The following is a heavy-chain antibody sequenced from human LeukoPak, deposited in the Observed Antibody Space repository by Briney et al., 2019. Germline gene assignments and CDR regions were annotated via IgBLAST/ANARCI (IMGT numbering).Heavy chain of an antibody. CDR2: ISWDGGVT. D-gene: IGHD5-24*01. V-gene: IGHV3-43*01. CDR1: GFTFDDHT. CDR3: AKSDHRGDGFNYDY. Sequence: GGSLRLSCAASGFTFDDHTMHWVRQAPGKGLEWVSLISWDGGVTKYVGSVKGRFTISRDNSKNSLYLQMNSLRTKDTALYYCAKSDHRGDGFNYDYWGQGTLVTVSS. J-gene: IGHJ4*02.